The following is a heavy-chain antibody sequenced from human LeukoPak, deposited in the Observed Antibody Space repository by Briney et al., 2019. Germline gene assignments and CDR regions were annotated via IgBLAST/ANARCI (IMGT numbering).Heavy chain of an antibody. J-gene: IGHJ4*02. CDR3: ARGKRGFIYGPDF. CDR2: IWYDGSNK. CDR1: RFTFSSYA. V-gene: IGHV3-33*01. D-gene: IGHD5-18*01. Sequence: GGSLRLSCAGSRFTFSSYAMHWVRQAPGKGLEWVALIWYDGSNKYYADSVKGRFSISRDNSKNTLSLQMNSLRVEDTALYYCARGKRGFIYGPDFWGQGTLVTVSS.